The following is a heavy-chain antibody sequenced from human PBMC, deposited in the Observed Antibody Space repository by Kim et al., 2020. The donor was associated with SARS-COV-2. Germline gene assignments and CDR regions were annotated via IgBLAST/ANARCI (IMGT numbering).Heavy chain of an antibody. CDR1: GDSVSSGSYY. V-gene: IGHV4-61*01. CDR2: IYYSGST. D-gene: IGHD3-10*01. CDR3: AREPVSASYYYGSGSWN. Sequence: SETLSLTCTVSGDSVSSGSYYWSWIRQPPGKGLEWIGYIYYSGSTNYNPSLKSRVTISVDTSKNQFSLKLSSVTAADTAVYYCAREPVSASYYYGSGSWNWGQGTLVTVSS. J-gene: IGHJ4*02.